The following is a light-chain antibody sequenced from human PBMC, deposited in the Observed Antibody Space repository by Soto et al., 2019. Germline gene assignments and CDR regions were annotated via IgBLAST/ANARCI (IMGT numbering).Light chain of an antibody. V-gene: IGKV3-15*01. J-gene: IGKJ4*01. CDR1: QSVSSN. CDR2: GAS. Sequence: EKVLTQSPATLSVSPGERATLSCRASQSVSSNLAWYQQKPGQAPRLLIYGASTRATGIPARFSGSGSGTEFTLTISSLQSEDFPVYYCQQYNNWPLTFGGGTKVDIK. CDR3: QQYNNWPLT.